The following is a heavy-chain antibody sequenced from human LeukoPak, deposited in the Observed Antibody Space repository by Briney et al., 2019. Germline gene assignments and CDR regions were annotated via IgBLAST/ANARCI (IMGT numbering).Heavy chain of an antibody. D-gene: IGHD3-22*01. CDR3: ARASHYYDSSGYFFDY. Sequence: GGSLRLSCAASGFTFSDYYMSWIRQAPGKGLEWGSYISSSGSTIYYADSVKGRFTISRDNAKNSLYLQMNSLRAEDTAVYYCARASHYYDSSGYFFDYWGQGTLVTVSS. CDR1: GFTFSDYY. J-gene: IGHJ4*02. CDR2: ISSSGSTI. V-gene: IGHV3-11*04.